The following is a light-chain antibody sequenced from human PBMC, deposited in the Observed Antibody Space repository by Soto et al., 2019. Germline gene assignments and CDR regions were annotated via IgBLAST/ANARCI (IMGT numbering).Light chain of an antibody. Sequence: EIVLTQSPATLSLSPGERATLSCRASQSVSSYLAWYQQKPGQAPRFLIYDASNRATGIPARFSGSGSGTDFTLTISSLEPGDSAVYYCQQRSNWPLTFGGGTKVEIK. J-gene: IGKJ4*01. CDR1: QSVSSY. CDR2: DAS. V-gene: IGKV3-11*01. CDR3: QQRSNWPLT.